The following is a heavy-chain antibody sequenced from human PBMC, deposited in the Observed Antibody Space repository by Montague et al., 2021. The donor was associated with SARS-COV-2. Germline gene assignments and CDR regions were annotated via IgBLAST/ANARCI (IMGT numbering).Heavy chain of an antibody. Sequence: SLRLSCAASGFTFSSYEMNWVRQAPEKGLEWVSDISSGGGTMYYAGSVKGRFTISRDNAKNSLYLQMNSLRAEDTAVYYCARGNYDSSDNYPAYYFDNWGQGTLVTVSS. V-gene: IGHV3-48*03. CDR1: GFTFSSYE. J-gene: IGHJ4*02. CDR2: ISSGGGTM. CDR3: ARGNYDSSDNYPAYYFDN. D-gene: IGHD3-22*01.